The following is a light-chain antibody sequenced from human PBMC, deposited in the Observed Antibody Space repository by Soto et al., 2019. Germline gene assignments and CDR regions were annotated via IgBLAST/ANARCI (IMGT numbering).Light chain of an antibody. CDR3: SSYTSGSTGV. V-gene: IGLV2-14*03. CDR1: SSDVGGYNY. CDR2: DVS. J-gene: IGLJ3*02. Sequence: QSALTQPASVSGSPGQSITISCTGTSSDVGGYNYVSWYQQHPGKAPKLMIYDVSNRPSGVSNRFSVSKSGNTASLTISGLQAEDEADYYCSSYTSGSTGVFGGGTKLTVL.